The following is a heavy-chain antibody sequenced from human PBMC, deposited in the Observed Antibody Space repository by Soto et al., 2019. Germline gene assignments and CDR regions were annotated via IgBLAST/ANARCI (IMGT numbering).Heavy chain of an antibody. CDR3: ARGVAGSSGYYDFDWFDP. CDR2: IYYSGNT. V-gene: IGHV4-30-4*01. J-gene: IGHJ5*02. D-gene: IGHD3-22*01. CDR1: GGSISSYEYY. Sequence: SETLSLTCTVSGGSISSYEYYWSWIRQPPGKGLEWIGYIYYSGNTYYSPSLKCRMIISLDTSKNQFSLNLSSVTAADTAVYYCARGVAGSSGYYDFDWFDPWGQGTLVTVSS.